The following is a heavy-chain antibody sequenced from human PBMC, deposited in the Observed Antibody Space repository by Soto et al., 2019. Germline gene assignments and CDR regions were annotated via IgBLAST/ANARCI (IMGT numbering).Heavy chain of an antibody. CDR3: AREVYYGSGSYYSYYGMDV. CDR1: GYTFANFY. J-gene: IGHJ6*02. D-gene: IGHD3-10*01. V-gene: IGHV1-46*01. CDR2: INPSGGTT. Sequence: ASVKVSCKTAGYTFANFYLHWVRQAPGQGLEWMGIINPSGGTTTYAQKFQGRVTMTRDTSTSTVYMELSSLRSEDTAVYYCAREVYYGSGSYYSYYGMDVWG.